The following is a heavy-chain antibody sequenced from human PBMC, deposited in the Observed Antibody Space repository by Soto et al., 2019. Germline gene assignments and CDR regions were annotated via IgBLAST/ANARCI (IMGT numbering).Heavy chain of an antibody. Sequence: EVLLVDSGGGMVQPGGSLKLSCAASGFVFKDSSIHWVRQASGKGLEWVGRIRDRAYSYATAYAESVKGRFTISRDDSNNTAYLQMSGLKTEDTAIYYCTRLISAAHDYWGQGTLVTVSS. CDR3: TRLISAAHDY. V-gene: IGHV3-73*01. D-gene: IGHD3-10*01. CDR1: GFVFKDSS. J-gene: IGHJ4*02. CDR2: IRDRAYSYAT.